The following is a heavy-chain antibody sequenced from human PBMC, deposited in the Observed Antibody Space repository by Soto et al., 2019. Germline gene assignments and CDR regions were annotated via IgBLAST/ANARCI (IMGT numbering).Heavy chain of an antibody. V-gene: IGHV4-34*01. Sequence: QVQLQQWGAGLLKPSETLSLTCAVYGGSFSGYYWSWIRQPPGKGLEWIGEINNSGSTNYNPSLKGRVTISVDTSRNQFSLKLNSVTAADTAVYYCARETPRMRANDYWGQGSLVTVSS. CDR2: INNSGST. D-gene: IGHD1-26*01. CDR3: ARETPRMRANDY. CDR1: GGSFSGYY. J-gene: IGHJ4*02.